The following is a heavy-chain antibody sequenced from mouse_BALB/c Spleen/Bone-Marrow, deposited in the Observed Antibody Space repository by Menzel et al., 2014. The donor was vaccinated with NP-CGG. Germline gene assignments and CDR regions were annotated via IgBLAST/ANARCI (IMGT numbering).Heavy chain of an antibody. V-gene: IGHV14-3*02. J-gene: IGHJ1*01. CDR3: AGYRYGWYFDV. Sequence: VQLQQSGAELVKPGASVKLSCTASGFNIKDTYMHWVKQRPEQGLEWIGRIDPANGNTKYDPKFQGKATITADTSSNTAYLQLSSLTSEDTAVYYRAGYRYGWYFDVWGAGTTVTVSS. CDR1: GFNIKDTY. D-gene: IGHD2-14*01. CDR2: IDPANGNT.